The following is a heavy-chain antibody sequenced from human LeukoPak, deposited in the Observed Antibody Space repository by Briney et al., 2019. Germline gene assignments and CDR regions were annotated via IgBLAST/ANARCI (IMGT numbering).Heavy chain of an antibody. D-gene: IGHD6-13*01. CDR3: AKQQQLVPLADY. CDR1: AITFSTYA. V-gene: IGHV3-23*01. CDR2: ISGGAGST. Sequence: GGSLRLSCAASAITFSTYAMSWVRQAPGKGLECVSVISGGAGSTYYAGSVKGRFTISRDNSKNTLYLQMNSLRAEDTAVYYCAKQQQLVPLADYWSQGTLVTVSS. J-gene: IGHJ4*02.